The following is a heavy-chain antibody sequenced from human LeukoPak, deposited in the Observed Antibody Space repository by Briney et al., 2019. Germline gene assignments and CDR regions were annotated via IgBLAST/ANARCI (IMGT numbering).Heavy chain of an antibody. Sequence: PGGSLRLSCAASGFIFSSYWMHWVRQAPGKGLEWVSSISRGSDHIFYADSMKGRFTISRDNAKNSLYLQMNSLGAEDTAVYYCARPYDTRGYFPDYWGQGTLVTVSS. CDR2: ISRGSDHI. CDR3: ARPYDTRGYFPDY. CDR1: GFIFSSYW. V-gene: IGHV3-21*01. J-gene: IGHJ4*02. D-gene: IGHD3-22*01.